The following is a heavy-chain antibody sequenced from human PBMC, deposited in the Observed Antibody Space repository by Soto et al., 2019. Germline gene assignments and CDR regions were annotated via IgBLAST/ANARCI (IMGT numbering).Heavy chain of an antibody. V-gene: IGHV3-21*01. CDR3: ARGRKEYPSFDY. CDR2: ISSSSSYI. Sequence: GGSLRLSCAASGFTFSSYSMNWVRQAPGKGLEWVSSISSSSSYIYYADSVKGRFTISRDNAKNSLYLQMNSLRAEDTAVYYCARGRKEYPSFDYWGQGTLVTVSS. J-gene: IGHJ4*02. CDR1: GFTFSSYS.